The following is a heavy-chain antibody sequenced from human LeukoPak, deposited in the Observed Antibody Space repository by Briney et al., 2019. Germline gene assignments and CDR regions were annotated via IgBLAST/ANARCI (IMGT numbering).Heavy chain of an antibody. D-gene: IGHD3-3*01. CDR3: GGGGVTIFGVVDY. V-gene: IGHV3-21*01. Sequence: GGSLRLSCAASGFTFSSYSMNWVRQAPGKGLEWVSSISSSSSYIYYADSVKGRFTISRDNAKNSLYLQMNSLRAEDTAVYYCGGGGVTIFGVVDYWGQGTLVTVSS. CDR2: ISSSSSYI. J-gene: IGHJ4*02. CDR1: GFTFSSYS.